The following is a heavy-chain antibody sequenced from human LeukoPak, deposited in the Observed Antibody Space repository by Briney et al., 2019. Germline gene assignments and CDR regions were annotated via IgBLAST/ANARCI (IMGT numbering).Heavy chain of an antibody. V-gene: IGHV4-4*02. Sequence: SGTLSLTCAVSGGSISSSNWWSWVRQPPGKGLEWIGEIYHSGSTNYNPSLKSRVTISVDKSKNQFSLELSSVTAADTAVYYCARADCSSTSCYAGESWFDPWGQGTLVTVSS. CDR2: IYHSGST. D-gene: IGHD2-2*01. J-gene: IGHJ5*02. CDR1: GGSISSSNW. CDR3: ARADCSSTSCYAGESWFDP.